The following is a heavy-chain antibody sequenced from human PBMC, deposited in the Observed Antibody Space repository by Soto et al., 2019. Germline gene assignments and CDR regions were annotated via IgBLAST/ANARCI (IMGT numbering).Heavy chain of an antibody. J-gene: IGHJ6*02. CDR1: GFTFSSYG. V-gene: IGHV3-33*01. D-gene: IGHD5-18*01. CDR3: ARDPVPRRVAMGQSYYYYGMDV. CDR2: IWYDGSNK. Sequence: PGGSLRLSCAASGFTFSSYGMHWVRQAPGKGLEWVAVIWYDGSNKYYADSVKGRFTISRDNSKNTLYLQMNSLRAEDTAVYYCARDPVPRRVAMGQSYYYYGMDVWGQGTTVTVSS.